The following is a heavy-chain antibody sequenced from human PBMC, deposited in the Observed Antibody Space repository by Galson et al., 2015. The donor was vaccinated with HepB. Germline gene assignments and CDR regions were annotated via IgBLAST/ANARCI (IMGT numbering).Heavy chain of an antibody. J-gene: IGHJ3*02. CDR2: INPNSGGT. CDR1: GYTFTGYY. Sequence: SVKVSCKASGYTFTGYYMHWVRQAPGQGLEWMGWINPNSGGTNYAQKFQGWVTMTRDTSISTAYMELSRLRSDDTAVYYCARTGGWELRDAFDIWGQGTMVTVSS. D-gene: IGHD1-26*01. CDR3: ARTGGWELRDAFDI. V-gene: IGHV1-2*04.